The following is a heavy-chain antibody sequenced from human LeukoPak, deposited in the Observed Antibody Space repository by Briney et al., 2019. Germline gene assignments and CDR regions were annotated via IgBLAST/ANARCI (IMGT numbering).Heavy chain of an antibody. Sequence: PSETLSLTCTVSGGSISSGDCYWSWIRQPPGKGLEWIGFVYYRGNTYYNPSLKSRVTISIDTVKDQFSLRRTSVTAADTAVYYCARVAAHWFGPWGQGTLATVSS. J-gene: IGHJ5*02. CDR2: VYYRGNT. D-gene: IGHD6-25*01. CDR3: ARVAAHWFGP. V-gene: IGHV4-30-4*01. CDR1: GGSISSGDCY.